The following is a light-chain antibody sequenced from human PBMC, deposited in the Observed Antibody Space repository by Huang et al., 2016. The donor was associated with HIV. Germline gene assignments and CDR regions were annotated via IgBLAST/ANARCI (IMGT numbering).Light chain of an antibody. CDR2: GAS. CDR1: QSVSSN. Sequence: EIAMTQSPATLYVSPGERVTLSCRASQSVSSNLAWYRQKPGQSPRLLIYGASTRATGFPVRYSGRGSGTEFTLTISSMQCEDFAVYSCQQYNNWPPGDTFGQGTKLEIK. V-gene: IGKV3-15*01. CDR3: QQYNNWPPGDT. J-gene: IGKJ2*01.